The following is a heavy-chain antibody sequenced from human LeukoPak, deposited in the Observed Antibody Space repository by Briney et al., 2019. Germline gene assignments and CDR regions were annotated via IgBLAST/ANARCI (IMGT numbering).Heavy chain of an antibody. J-gene: IGHJ3*02. CDR1: GFMFSSYA. D-gene: IGHD4-17*01. CDR2: ISSDGGRI. V-gene: IGHV3-64*02. CDR3: ARGSHDYGDYSAAFDI. Sequence: GGSLRLSCAASGFMFSSYAMYWVRQAPGKGLEYVSAISSDGGRIYYADSVKGRFTISRDNSDNTLYLQMGSLRAEDTAVYYCARGSHDYGDYSAAFDIWGQGTMVTVSS.